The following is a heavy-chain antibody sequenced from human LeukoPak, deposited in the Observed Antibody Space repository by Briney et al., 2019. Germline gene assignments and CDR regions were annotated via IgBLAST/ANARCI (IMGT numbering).Heavy chain of an antibody. Sequence: ASVKVSCKASGYTFTGYYMHWVRQAPGQGLEWMGWINPNSGGTNYAQKFQGRVTMTRDTSTSTVYMELSSLRSEDTAVYYCARDTNWNYRYPDYWGQGTLVTVSS. CDR2: INPNSGGT. CDR1: GYTFTGYY. V-gene: IGHV1-2*02. CDR3: ARDTNWNYRYPDY. D-gene: IGHD1-7*01. J-gene: IGHJ4*02.